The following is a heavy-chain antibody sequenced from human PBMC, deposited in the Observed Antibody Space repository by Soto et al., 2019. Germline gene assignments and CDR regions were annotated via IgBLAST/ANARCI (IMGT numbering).Heavy chain of an antibody. Sequence: GGSLRLSCAASGFTFSSYAMHWVRQAPGKGLEWVAVISYDGSNKYYADSVKGRFTISRDNSKNTLYLQMNSLRAEDTAVYYCASLNLDTHDHYFDYWGQGTLVTVSS. J-gene: IGHJ4*02. CDR1: GFTFSSYA. CDR3: ASLNLDTHDHYFDY. D-gene: IGHD1-7*01. V-gene: IGHV3-30-3*01. CDR2: ISYDGSNK.